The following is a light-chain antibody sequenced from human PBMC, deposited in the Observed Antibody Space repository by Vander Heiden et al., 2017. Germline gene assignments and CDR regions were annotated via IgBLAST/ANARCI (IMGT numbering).Light chain of an antibody. J-gene: IGLJ2*01. CDR3: RTWDGSLSAEV. V-gene: IGLV1-51*01. CDR2: DIN. CDR1: SAVSGNNY. Sequence: QPVLTQPPPVSAAPGSNASTSSAGSSAVSGNNYVSWYQQHPGTAPKLLIYDINNRPSGVPDRFSGSKSGTSATLSIAGLQTGDEADYYCRTWDGSLSAEVFGGGTKLTVL.